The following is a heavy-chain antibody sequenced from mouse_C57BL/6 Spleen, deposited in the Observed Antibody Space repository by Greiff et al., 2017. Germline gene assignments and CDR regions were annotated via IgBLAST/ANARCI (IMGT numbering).Heavy chain of an antibody. Sequence: DVKLVESGGGLVQPGGSLKLSCAASGFTFSDYYMYWVRQTPEKRLEWVAYISNGGGSTYYPDTVKGRFTISRDNTKNTLYLQMSRLKSEDTAMYYCARSSYYYGMDYWGQGTSVTVSS. CDR2: ISNGGGST. V-gene: IGHV5-12*01. CDR1: GFTFSDYY. J-gene: IGHJ4*01. CDR3: ARSSYYYGMDY.